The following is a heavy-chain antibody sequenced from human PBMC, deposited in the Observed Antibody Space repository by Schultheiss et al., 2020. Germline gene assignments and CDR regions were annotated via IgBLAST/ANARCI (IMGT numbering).Heavy chain of an antibody. Sequence: SETLSLTCAVYGGSFSGYYWSWIRQPPGKGLEWIGEINHSGSTNYNPSLKSRVTISVDTSKNQFSLKLSSVTAADTAVYYCARGLGSGWTDYWGQGTLVTVSS. J-gene: IGHJ4*02. D-gene: IGHD6-19*01. CDR3: ARGLGSGWTDY. V-gene: IGHV4-34*01. CDR1: GGSFSGYY. CDR2: INHSGST.